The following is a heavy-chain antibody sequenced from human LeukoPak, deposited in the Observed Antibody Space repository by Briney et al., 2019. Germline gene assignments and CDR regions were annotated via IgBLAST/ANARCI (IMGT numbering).Heavy chain of an antibody. CDR2: INHSGST. J-gene: IGHJ4*02. V-gene: IGHV4-34*01. D-gene: IGHD3-16*02. Sequence: SETLSPTCAVYGGSFSGYYWSWIRQPPGKGLEWIGEINHSGSTNYNPSLKSRVTISVDTSKNQFSLKLISVTAADTAVYYCARESYDYVWGSYRRFDYWGQGTLVTVSS. CDR1: GGSFSGYY. CDR3: ARESYDYVWGSYRRFDY.